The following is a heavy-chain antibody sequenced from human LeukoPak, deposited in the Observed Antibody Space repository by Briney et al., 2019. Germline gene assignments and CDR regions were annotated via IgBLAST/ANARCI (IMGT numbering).Heavy chain of an antibody. CDR3: ARVDGDYGVYWYFDL. D-gene: IGHD4-17*01. V-gene: IGHV1-2*02. Sequence: ASVKVSCKASGYTFTGYYMHWVRQAPGQGLEWVGWINPNSGGTNYAQKFQGRVTMTRDTSISTAYMGLSRLRSDDTAVYYCARVDGDYGVYWYFDLWGRGTLVTVSS. CDR2: INPNSGGT. CDR1: GYTFTGYY. J-gene: IGHJ2*01.